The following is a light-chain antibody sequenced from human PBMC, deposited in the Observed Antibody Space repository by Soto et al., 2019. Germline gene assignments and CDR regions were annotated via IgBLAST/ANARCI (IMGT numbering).Light chain of an antibody. V-gene: IGKV3-15*01. CDR1: QNVKTR. J-gene: IGKJ4*01. CDR3: QQYDEWPLT. CDR2: DAF. Sequence: EKVMTQSPATLSVSPGERATLSCRASQNVKTRLAWYQQKPGQAPRLLIFDAFTRATGIPARFSGSASGTDFTLTISSLQYEDSAVYYCQQYDEWPLTFGGGTKVEIK.